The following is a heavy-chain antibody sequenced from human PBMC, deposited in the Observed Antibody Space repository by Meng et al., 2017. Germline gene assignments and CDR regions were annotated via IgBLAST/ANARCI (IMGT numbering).Heavy chain of an antibody. J-gene: IGHJ4*02. CDR2: INHSGST. D-gene: IGHD3-9*01. CDR3: ARGRYFDWLSYRYYFDY. V-gene: IGHV4-34*01. CDR1: GGSFSGYY. Sequence: QGQLQHWGAGLLKPPETLSLTCAVYGGSFSGYYWSWIRQPPGKGLEWIGEINHSGSTNYNPSLKSRVTISVDTSKNQFSLKLSSVTAADTAVYYCARGRYFDWLSYRYYFDYWGQGTLVTVSS.